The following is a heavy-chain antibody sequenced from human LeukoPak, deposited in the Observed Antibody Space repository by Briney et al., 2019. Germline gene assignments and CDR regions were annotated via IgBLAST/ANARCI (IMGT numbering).Heavy chain of an antibody. CDR1: GFAFSRSG. Sequence: TGGSLRLSCVASGFAFSRSGMNWVRQAPGKGLEWLSCISPSSSTRHYADSVKGRLIISRDNAKNSLYLQMNSLTEEDTAVYYCARDQGGGLFDYWGQGTLVTVSS. V-gene: IGHV3-48*02. CDR2: ISPSSSTR. CDR3: ARDQGGGLFDY. J-gene: IGHJ4*02. D-gene: IGHD3-16*01.